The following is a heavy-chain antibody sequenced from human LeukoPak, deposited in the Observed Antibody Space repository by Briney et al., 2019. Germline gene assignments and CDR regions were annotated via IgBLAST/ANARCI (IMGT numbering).Heavy chain of an antibody. Sequence: GGSLRLSCAASGFTFSDYYMSWIRQAPGKGLEWVSYISSSGSIMYYADSVKGRFTISRDNAKNSLSLQMNSLRAEDTAVYYCAKEFIAAEETNYFDYWGQGTLVTVPS. J-gene: IGHJ4*02. D-gene: IGHD6-13*01. V-gene: IGHV3-11*01. CDR2: ISSSGSIM. CDR1: GFTFSDYY. CDR3: AKEFIAAEETNYFDY.